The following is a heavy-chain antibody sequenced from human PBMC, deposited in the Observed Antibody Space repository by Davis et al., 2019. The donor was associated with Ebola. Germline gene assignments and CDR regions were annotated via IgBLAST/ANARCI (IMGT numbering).Heavy chain of an antibody. Sequence: GESLKISCKGSGYSFTTYWIAWVRQMPGKGLEWMGIIYPDDSDTHYGPSFQGQVTISADKSISTAYLQWSSLKASDTAMYYCARLDYDVLTAYYVFDYWGQGTLVTVSS. CDR1: GYSFTTYW. D-gene: IGHD3-9*01. CDR2: IYPDDSDT. CDR3: ARLDYDVLTAYYVFDY. J-gene: IGHJ4*02. V-gene: IGHV5-51*01.